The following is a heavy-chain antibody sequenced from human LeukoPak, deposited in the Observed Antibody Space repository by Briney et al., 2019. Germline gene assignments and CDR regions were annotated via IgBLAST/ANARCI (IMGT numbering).Heavy chain of an antibody. D-gene: IGHD3-22*01. CDR3: ARSGGYYYDSSGYSKPDY. J-gene: IGHJ4*02. CDR2: IKENGIEK. CDR1: GFIFSSYW. Sequence: PGGSLRLSCEASGFIFSSYWMSWVRQAPGKGPEWVAHIKENGIEKRYADSVKGRFTISRDNVKQSLCLQMSSLRAEDTAVYYCARSGGYYYDSSGYSKPDYWGQGTLVTVSS. V-gene: IGHV3-7*03.